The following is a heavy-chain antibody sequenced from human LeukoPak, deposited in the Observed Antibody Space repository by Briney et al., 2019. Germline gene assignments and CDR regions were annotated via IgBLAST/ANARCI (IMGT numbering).Heavy chain of an antibody. V-gene: IGHV4-34*01. CDR1: GGSFSGYY. J-gene: IGHJ4*02. CDR2: INHSGST. CDR3: ASAPPITMVQGVPAIHGGYFDY. Sequence: SETLSLTCAVYGGSFSGYYWSWIRQPPGKGLEWIGEINHSGSTNYNPSLKSRVTISVDTSKNQFSLKLSSVTAADTAVYYCASAPPITMVQGVPAIHGGYFDYWGQGTLVTVSS. D-gene: IGHD3-10*01.